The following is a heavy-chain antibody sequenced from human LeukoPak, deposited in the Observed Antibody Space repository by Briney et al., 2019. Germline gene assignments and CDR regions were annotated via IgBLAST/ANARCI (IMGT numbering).Heavy chain of an antibody. Sequence: GGSLRLSCEASGFTFSTYFISWIRQAPGKGLQWVGYITNSGRSTNYADAVKGRFTISRDNAKKSVYLEMTDLRAEDTAVYYCAREASGNYHVFDPWGQETLVTVSS. CDR3: AREASGNYHVFDP. D-gene: IGHD1-26*01. V-gene: IGHV3-11*04. J-gene: IGHJ5*02. CDR2: ITNSGRST. CDR1: GFTFSTYF.